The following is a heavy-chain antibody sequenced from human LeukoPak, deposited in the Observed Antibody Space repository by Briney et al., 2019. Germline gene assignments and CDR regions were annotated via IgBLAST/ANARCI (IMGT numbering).Heavy chain of an antibody. J-gene: IGHJ3*02. CDR1: GYTFTSYG. V-gene: IGHV1-18*01. D-gene: IGHD1-26*01. CDR3: ARRHHGGYSGSYRAGSALDI. Sequence: ASVKVSCKASGYTFTSYGISWVRQAPGQGLEWMGWISAYNGNTNYAQKLQGRVTMTTDTSTSTAYMELRSLRSDDTAVYYCARRHHGGYSGSYRAGSALDIWGQGTMVTVSS. CDR2: ISAYNGNT.